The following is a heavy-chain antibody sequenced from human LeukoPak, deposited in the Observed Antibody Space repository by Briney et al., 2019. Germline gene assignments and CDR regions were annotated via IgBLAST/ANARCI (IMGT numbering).Heavy chain of an antibody. CDR3: VTQISGWVY. CDR1: GFTFSSYG. CDR2: SSANGGST. D-gene: IGHD6-19*01. V-gene: IGHV3-64D*06. Sequence: PGGSLRLSCAASGFTFSSYGMHWVRQAPGKGLEYVSGSSANGGSTYSADSVKGRFIISRDNSKNTAYLQMSSLRPEDTALYYCVTQISGWVYWGEGTLVTVST. J-gene: IGHJ4*02.